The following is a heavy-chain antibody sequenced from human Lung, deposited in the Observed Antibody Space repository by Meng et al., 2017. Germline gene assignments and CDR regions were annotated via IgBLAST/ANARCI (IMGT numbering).Heavy chain of an antibody. J-gene: IGHJ2*01. CDR3: ARRADNSGTEGDWYVDL. D-gene: IGHD6-19*01. CDR1: GFSFDEYA. V-gene: IGHV3-20*04. CDR2: INWNGGRT. Sequence: GGSLRLSCAASGFSFDEYAMNWVRQAPGKGLEWVSGINWNGGRTAYGDSVKGRFTISRDNAKNSLYLQMNSLRAEDTALYYCARRADNSGTEGDWYVDLWGRGTLVTVSS.